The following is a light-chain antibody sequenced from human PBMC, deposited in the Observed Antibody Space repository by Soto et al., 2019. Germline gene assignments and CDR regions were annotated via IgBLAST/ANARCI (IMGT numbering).Light chain of an antibody. CDR3: QQYNKWPLT. CDR2: GAF. Sequence: EIMMTQSPATLSVSPGERSTLSCRASQSVSVNLAWYQQKPGQAPRLLIYGAFTRATGIPARFSGSGSGTEFTLTISSLQYEDFAVDYCQQYNKWPLTFGGGTKVEIK. V-gene: IGKV3-15*01. J-gene: IGKJ4*01. CDR1: QSVSVN.